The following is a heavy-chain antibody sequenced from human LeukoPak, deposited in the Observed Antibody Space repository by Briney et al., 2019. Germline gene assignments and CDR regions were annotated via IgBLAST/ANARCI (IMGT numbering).Heavy chain of an antibody. D-gene: IGHD6-19*01. CDR3: ARVGAVAGGFDI. CDR2: IKSDGSST. CDR1: GFTFSNYA. J-gene: IGHJ3*02. Sequence: GGSLRLSCGASGFTFSNYAMSWVRQAPGKGLVWVSRIKSDGSSTSYADSVKGRFTISRDNAKNTLHLQMNSLRAEDTAVYYCARVGAVAGGFDIWGQGTMVTVSS. V-gene: IGHV3-74*01.